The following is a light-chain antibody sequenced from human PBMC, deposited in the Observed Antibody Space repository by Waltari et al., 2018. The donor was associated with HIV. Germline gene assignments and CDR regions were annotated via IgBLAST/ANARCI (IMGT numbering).Light chain of an antibody. CDR1: NSNIGSNY. V-gene: IGLV1-47*01. CDR3: AAWDDRLNLV. Sequence: QSVLTQPPSASGTPGQRATISCFGSNSNIGSNYVYWYQQLPGMAPKLLIYKNNQGPSGVPDRFSGSKSGTSASLAISGLRSEDEADYYCAAWDDRLNLVFGGGTKLTVL. J-gene: IGLJ2*01. CDR2: KNN.